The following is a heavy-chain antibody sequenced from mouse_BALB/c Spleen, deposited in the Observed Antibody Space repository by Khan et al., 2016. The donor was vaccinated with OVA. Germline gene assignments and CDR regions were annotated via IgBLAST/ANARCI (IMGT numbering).Heavy chain of an antibody. CDR3: AGSGYFAWFAY. J-gene: IGHJ3*01. CDR2: IDPENGET. CDR1: GFNIKDYY. V-gene: IGHV14-1*02. Sequence: VQLQQSGAELVRPGALVKLSCKASGFNIKDYYMHWVKQRPEQGLEWIGWIDPENGETVYDPKFQGKANITADTSSNTAYLQHSSLTSEDTAVYYYAGSGYFAWFAYWGKGTLVTVSA.